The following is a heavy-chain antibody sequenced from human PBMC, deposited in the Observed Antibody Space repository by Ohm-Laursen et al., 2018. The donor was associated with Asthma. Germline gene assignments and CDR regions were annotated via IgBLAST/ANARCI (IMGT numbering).Heavy chain of an antibody. CDR1: GFTFDDYA. CDR2: ISWNSGSI. D-gene: IGHD4-17*01. V-gene: IGHV3-9*01. J-gene: IGHJ3*02. Sequence: SLRLSCAASGFTFDDYAMHWVRQAPGKGLEWVSGISWNSGSIGYADSVKGRFTISRDNAKNSLYLQMNSLRAEDTALYYCAKDYGDYYKAFDIWGQGTMVTVSS. CDR3: AKDYGDYYKAFDI.